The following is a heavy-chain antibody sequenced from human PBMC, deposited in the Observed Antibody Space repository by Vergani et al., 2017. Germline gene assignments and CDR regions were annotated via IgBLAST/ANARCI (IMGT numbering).Heavy chain of an antibody. Sequence: EVQLLQSGGGVIQPGGSVRLSCAASGFTFSACPMTWVRQAPGKGLEWVSAISARYPSTYYADSVKGRFTISRDNSKNTLYLQMNSLRAEDTAVYYCAKDRWFDPWGQGSLVTVSS. CDR3: AKDRWFDP. CDR1: GFTFSACP. CDR2: ISARYPST. V-gene: IGHV3-23*01. J-gene: IGHJ5*02.